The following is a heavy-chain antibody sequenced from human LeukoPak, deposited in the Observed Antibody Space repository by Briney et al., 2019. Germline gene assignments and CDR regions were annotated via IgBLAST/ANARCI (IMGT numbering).Heavy chain of an antibody. CDR2: ISSSGSGGNT. Sequence: PGGSLRLSCVASGVTLSNYAMSWARQAPGKGLEWVSGISSSGSGGNTYYADSVKGRFTISRDNAKSTLFLQMNSLRVEDTAVYYCAKLSSYWSFDYWGQGSLVTVSS. D-gene: IGHD5-12*01. CDR1: GVTLSNYA. J-gene: IGHJ4*02. V-gene: IGHV3-23*01. CDR3: AKLSSYWSFDY.